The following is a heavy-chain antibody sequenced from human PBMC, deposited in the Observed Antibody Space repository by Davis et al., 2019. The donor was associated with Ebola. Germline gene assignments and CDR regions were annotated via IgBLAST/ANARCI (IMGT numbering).Heavy chain of an antibody. CDR3: ARVAVLRFLEWPQMRSSWFDP. V-gene: IGHV4-30-4*02. J-gene: IGHJ5*02. CDR2: IYYSGST. Sequence: PSETLSLTCTVSGGSISSGDYYWSWIRQPPGKGLEWIGYIYYSGSTYYNPSLKSRVTISVDTSKNQFSLKPRFVTAADTAVYYCARVAVLRFLEWPQMRSSWFDPWGQGTLVTVSS. D-gene: IGHD3-3*01. CDR1: GGSISSGDYY.